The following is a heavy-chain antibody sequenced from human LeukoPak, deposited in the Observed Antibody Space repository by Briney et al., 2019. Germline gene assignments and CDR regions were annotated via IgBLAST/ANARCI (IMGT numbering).Heavy chain of an antibody. CDR3: ARDQGRYYYDSSGYYLEEAFGI. Sequence: SVKVSCKASGGTFSSYAISWVRQARGQGLEWMGRIIPILGIANYAQKFQGRVTITADKSTSTAYMELSSLRSEDTAVYYCARDQGRYYYDSSGYYLEEAFGIWGQGTMVTVSS. D-gene: IGHD3-22*01. CDR2: IIPILGIA. V-gene: IGHV1-69*04. CDR1: GGTFSSYA. J-gene: IGHJ3*02.